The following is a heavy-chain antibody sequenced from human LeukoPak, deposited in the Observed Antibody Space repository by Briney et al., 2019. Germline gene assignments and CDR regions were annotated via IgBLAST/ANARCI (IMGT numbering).Heavy chain of an antibody. V-gene: IGHV3-53*01. CDR2: IYSGGST. Sequence: GGSLRLSCAASGFTVSSNYMSWVRQAPGKGLEWVSVIYSGGSTYYADSVKGRFTISRDNSKNTLYLQMNSLRAEDTTVYYCARVGDTVHGILNYWGQGTLVTVSS. CDR1: GFTVSSNY. CDR3: ARVGDTVHGILNY. D-gene: IGHD2-15*01. J-gene: IGHJ4*02.